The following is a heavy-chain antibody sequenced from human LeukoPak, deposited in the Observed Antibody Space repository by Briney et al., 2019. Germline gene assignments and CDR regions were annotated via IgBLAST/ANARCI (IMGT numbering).Heavy chain of an antibody. Sequence: SETLSLTCTVSGGSISSNNYYWGWIRQPPGKGLEWIGSIYYSGTTFYNPSLKSRLTISIDTSKNQFSLKLSSVTAADPAIYYCPRIKPENNNGWFSNRFDPWGQGTLVT. J-gene: IGHJ5*02. D-gene: IGHD6-19*01. V-gene: IGHV4-39*01. CDR1: GGSISSNNYY. CDR3: PRIKPENNNGWFSNRFDP. CDR2: IYYSGTT.